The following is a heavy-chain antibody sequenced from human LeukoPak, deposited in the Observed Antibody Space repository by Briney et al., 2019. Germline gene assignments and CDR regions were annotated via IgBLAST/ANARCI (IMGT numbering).Heavy chain of an antibody. CDR1: GYIFTGYN. V-gene: IGHV1-2*02. J-gene: IGHJ3*02. D-gene: IGHD2-15*01. CDR2: INPNSGNT. CDR3: ARDTGGYCSGDSCLNAFDI. Sequence: ASVKVSCKTSGYIFTGYNMHWVRQAPGQGLEWMGWINPNSGNTNYAQKFQGSVTMTRDTSISTAYMQLSSLRSDDTAVYYCARDTGGYCSGDSCLNAFDIWGQGTLVTVSS.